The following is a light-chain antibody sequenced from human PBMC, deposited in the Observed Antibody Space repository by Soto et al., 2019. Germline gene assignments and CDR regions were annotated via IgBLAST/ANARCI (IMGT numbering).Light chain of an antibody. CDR2: GSS. J-gene: IGKJ1*01. Sequence: EIVLTQSPGTLSLSPGERATLSCRASQSVRSRYLAWYQQKPGQAPRLLIYGSSSRPPGIPDRVSGSGSGTEFTLTISRLEPYDFAVYYCQQYGTSPQTFCQGTNLDIK. CDR3: QQYGTSPQT. CDR1: QSVRSRY. V-gene: IGKV3-20*01.